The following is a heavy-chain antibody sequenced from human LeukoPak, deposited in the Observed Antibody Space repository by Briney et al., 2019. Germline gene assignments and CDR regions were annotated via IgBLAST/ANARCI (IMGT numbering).Heavy chain of an antibody. J-gene: IGHJ6*03. CDR3: ARETDGSSGSYYNAFYYYYMDV. CDR1: GFTFSSYS. D-gene: IGHD3-10*01. Sequence: GGSLRLSCAASGFTFSSYSMNWVRQAPGKGLEWVANIKQDGSEKYYVDSVKGRFTISRDNAKNSLYLQMNSLRAEDTALYYCARETDGSSGSYYNAFYYYYMDVWGKGTTVTVSS. CDR2: IKQDGSEK. V-gene: IGHV3-7*03.